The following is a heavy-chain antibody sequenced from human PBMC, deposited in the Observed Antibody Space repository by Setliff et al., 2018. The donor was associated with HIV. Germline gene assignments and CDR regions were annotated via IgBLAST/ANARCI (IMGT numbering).Heavy chain of an antibody. Sequence: SVKVSCKASGGTFNTYVISWLRQAPGQGLEWMGGIIPILGVANYAQKFQGRLTITADKSTNTAYMELSSLKSDDTAVYFCAGGPDEGDCSGGSCYGNFDPWGQGTLVTVSS. D-gene: IGHD2-15*01. CDR3: AGGPDEGDCSGGSCYGNFDP. CDR1: GGTFNTYV. CDR2: IIPILGVA. V-gene: IGHV1-69*10. J-gene: IGHJ5*02.